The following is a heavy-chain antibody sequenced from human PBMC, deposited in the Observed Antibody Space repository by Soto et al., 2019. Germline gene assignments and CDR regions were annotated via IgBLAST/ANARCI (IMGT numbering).Heavy chain of an antibody. CDR2: ISYDGSNK. V-gene: IGHV3-30-3*01. CDR1: GFTFSSYA. Sequence: QVQLVESGGGVVQPGRSLRLSCAASGFTFSSYAMHWVRQAPGKGLEWVAVISYDGSNKYYADSVKGRFTISRDNSKNTLYLQMNSLRAEDTAVYYCARVPDVYGSGSYPDYYYGMDVW. D-gene: IGHD3-10*01. CDR3: ARVPDVYGSGSYPDYYYGMDV. J-gene: IGHJ6*01.